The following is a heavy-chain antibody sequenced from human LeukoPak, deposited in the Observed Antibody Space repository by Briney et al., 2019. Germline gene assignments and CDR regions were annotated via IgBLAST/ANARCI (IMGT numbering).Heavy chain of an antibody. CDR3: ASNYGG. CDR2: IKQDGSEK. V-gene: IGHV3-7*03. CDR1: GFTFSHFL. Sequence: GGALRLSCAASGFTFSHFLMSWGRQAPGKGLEWVANIKQDGSEKYYVDSVRGRFTISRDNAKDSLSLQMNSLRAEDTAVYYCASNYGGWGQGTLVTVSS. J-gene: IGHJ4*02. D-gene: IGHD4-11*01.